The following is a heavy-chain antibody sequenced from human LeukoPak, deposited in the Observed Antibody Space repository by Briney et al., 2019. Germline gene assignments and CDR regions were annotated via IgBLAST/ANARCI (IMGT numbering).Heavy chain of an antibody. CDR2: INSDGSST. CDR3: ARGQLALPNAFDI. D-gene: IGHD6-6*01. V-gene: IGHV3-74*01. CDR1: GFTFSSYW. J-gene: IGHJ3*02. Sequence: GGSLRLSCAASGFTFSSYWMHWVRQAPGKGLVWVSRINSDGSSTSYADSVKGRFTISRDNAKNTLYLQMNSLRAEDTAVYYCARGQLALPNAFDIWGQGTMVTVSS.